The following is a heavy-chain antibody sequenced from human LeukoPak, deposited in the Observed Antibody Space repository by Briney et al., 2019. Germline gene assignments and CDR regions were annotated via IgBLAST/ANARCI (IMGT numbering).Heavy chain of an antibody. D-gene: IGHD2-15*01. CDR2: IYHSGST. CDR3: ARGKKLPSLNWFDP. Sequence: SETLSLTCGVSGYSISSGYYWGWIRQPPGKGLEWIGSIYHSGSTYYNPSLKSRVTISVDTSKNQFSLKLSSVTAADTAVYYCARGKKLPSLNWFDPWGQGTLVTVSS. CDR1: GYSISSGYY. J-gene: IGHJ5*02. V-gene: IGHV4-38-2*01.